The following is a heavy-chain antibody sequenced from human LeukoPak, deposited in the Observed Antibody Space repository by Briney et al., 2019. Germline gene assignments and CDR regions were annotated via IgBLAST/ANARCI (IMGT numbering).Heavy chain of an antibody. CDR3: ARGGAAGLFDY. V-gene: IGHV4-59*01. J-gene: IGHJ4*02. CDR2: IYYSGST. CDR1: GGSISSYY. D-gene: IGHD6-13*01. Sequence: SETLSLTCTVAGGSISSYYWSWIRQPPGKGLEWIGYIYYSGSTNYNPSLKSRVTISVDTSKNQFSLKLSSVTAADTAVYYCARGGAAGLFDYWGQGTLVTVSS.